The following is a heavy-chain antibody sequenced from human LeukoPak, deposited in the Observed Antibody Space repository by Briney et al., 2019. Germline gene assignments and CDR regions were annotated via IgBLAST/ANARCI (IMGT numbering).Heavy chain of an antibody. D-gene: IGHD3-22*01. CDR3: ARVDYDSCDYFDY. Sequence: ASVKVSCKASGYTFTSYYMHWVRQAPGQGLEWMGIINPSGGSTSYAQKFQGRVTMTTDTSTSTAYMELRSLRSDDTAVYYCARVDYDSCDYFDYWGQGTLVTVSS. V-gene: IGHV1-46*01. J-gene: IGHJ4*02. CDR2: INPSGGST. CDR1: GYTFTSYY.